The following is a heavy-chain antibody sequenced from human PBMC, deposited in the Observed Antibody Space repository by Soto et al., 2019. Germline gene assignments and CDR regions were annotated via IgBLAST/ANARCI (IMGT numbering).Heavy chain of an antibody. Sequence: QVQLVESGGGVVQPGRSLRLSCAASGFIFSNYVMYWVRQAPGKGLEWVAIMSYDGTTKYSADSVKGRFTISRDNSKHTLYLQMNSLRPEDTAVYYCAREVLWSRYFDSWGQGTLATVSS. D-gene: IGHD3-10*01. V-gene: IGHV3-30-3*01. CDR2: MSYDGTTK. CDR1: GFIFSNYV. CDR3: AREVLWSRYFDS. J-gene: IGHJ4*02.